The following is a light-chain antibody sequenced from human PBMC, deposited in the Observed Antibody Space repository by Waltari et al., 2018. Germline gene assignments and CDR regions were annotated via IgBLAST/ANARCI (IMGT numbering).Light chain of an antibody. CDR2: DVS. CDR3: SSYTNSNTWV. Sequence: QSALPQPASVSGSPGQSITISCTGTSSDVGGFNYVAWYQQHPGKAPKVLIYDVSNRPSGVSNRFSGSKSGNTASLTISGLQAEDEADYYCSSYTNSNTWVFGGGTKLTVL. CDR1: SSDVGGFNY. V-gene: IGLV2-14*03. J-gene: IGLJ3*02.